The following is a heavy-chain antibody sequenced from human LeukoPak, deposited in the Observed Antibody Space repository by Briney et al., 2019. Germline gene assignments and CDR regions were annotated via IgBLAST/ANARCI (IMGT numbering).Heavy chain of an antibody. D-gene: IGHD1-26*01. CDR2: IKQDGSEK. CDR3: ATGGNLVGAKGFDY. J-gene: IGHJ4*02. Sequence: GGSLRLSCAASGFIFSSYWMSWARQAPGKGLEWVANIKQDGSEKYYVDSVKGRFTISRDNAKNSMYLQMNSLRVEDTAVYYCATGGNLVGAKGFDYWGQGTLVTVSS. CDR1: GFIFSSYW. V-gene: IGHV3-7*03.